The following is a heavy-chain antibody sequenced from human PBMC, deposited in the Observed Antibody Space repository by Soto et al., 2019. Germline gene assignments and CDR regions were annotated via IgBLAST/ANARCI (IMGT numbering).Heavy chain of an antibody. CDR1: GFTFSSYA. D-gene: IGHD3-9*01. J-gene: IGHJ4*02. Sequence: GGSLRLSCAASGFTFSSYAMHWVRQAPGKGLEWVAVISYDGSNKYYADSVKGRFTISRDNSKNTLYLQMNSLRAEDSAVYYCARDKKYYDILTGYYREYYFDYWGQGT. CDR2: ISYDGSNK. V-gene: IGHV3-30-3*01. CDR3: ARDKKYYDILTGYYREYYFDY.